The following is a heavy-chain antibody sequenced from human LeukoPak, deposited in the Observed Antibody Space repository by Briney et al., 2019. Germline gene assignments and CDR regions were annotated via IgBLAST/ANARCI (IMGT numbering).Heavy chain of an antibody. D-gene: IGHD5-18*01. CDR1: GGTFSSYA. Sequence: SVKVSCKASGGTFSSYAIGWVRQAPGQGLEWMGRIIPILGIANYAQKFQGRVTITADKSTSTAYMELSSLRSEDTAVYYCARDQGGYSYGPDFDYWGQGTLVTVSS. CDR2: IIPILGIA. J-gene: IGHJ4*02. CDR3: ARDQGGYSYGPDFDY. V-gene: IGHV1-69*04.